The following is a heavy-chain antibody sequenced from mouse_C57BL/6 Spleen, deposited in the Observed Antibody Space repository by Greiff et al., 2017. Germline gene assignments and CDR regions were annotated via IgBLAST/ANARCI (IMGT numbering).Heavy chain of an antibody. V-gene: IGHV1-20*01. CDR2: INPYNGDT. CDR1: GYSFTGYF. CDR3: ARSYSNLYAMDY. D-gene: IGHD2-5*01. J-gene: IGHJ4*01. Sequence: VHVKQSGPELVKPGDSVKISCKASGYSFTGYFMNWVMQSHGKSLEWIGRINPYNGDTFYNQKFKGKATLTVDKSSSTAHMELRSLTSEDSAVYYCARSYSNLYAMDYWGQGTSVTVSS.